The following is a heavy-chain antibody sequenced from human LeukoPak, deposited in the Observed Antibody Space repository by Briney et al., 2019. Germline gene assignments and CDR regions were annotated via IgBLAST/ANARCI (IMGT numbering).Heavy chain of an antibody. J-gene: IGHJ4*02. CDR3: AKDLAAVAGHYFGY. D-gene: IGHD6-19*01. Sequence: GGSLRLSCAASGFTFSDYDMSWVRQAPGKGLEWVSSMSLSTSGETYADSVKGRFTVSTDKAKNTLYLQMNSLRAEDTAVYYCAKDLAAVAGHYFGYRGQGTLVTVSS. CDR2: MSLSTSGE. V-gene: IGHV3-23*01. CDR1: GFTFSDYD.